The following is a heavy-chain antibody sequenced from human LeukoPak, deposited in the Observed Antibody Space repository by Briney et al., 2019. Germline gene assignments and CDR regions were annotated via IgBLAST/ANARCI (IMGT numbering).Heavy chain of an antibody. J-gene: IGHJ3*02. CDR2: IIPIFGTA. Sequence: ASVKVSCKASGYTFTSYGISWVRQAPGQGLEWMGGIIPIFGTANYAQKFQGRVTITADKSTSTAYMELSSLRSEDTAVYYCAKRTPYDTLRGSAFDIWGQGTMVTVSS. D-gene: IGHD3-9*01. CDR1: GYTFTSYG. CDR3: AKRTPYDTLRGSAFDI. V-gene: IGHV1-69*06.